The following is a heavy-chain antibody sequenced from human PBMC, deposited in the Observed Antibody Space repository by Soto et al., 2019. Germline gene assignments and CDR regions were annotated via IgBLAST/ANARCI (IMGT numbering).Heavy chain of an antibody. CDR2: IYGDDDK. CDR1: GFSLTTNRVV. D-gene: IGHD4-17*01. V-gene: IGHV2-5*02. J-gene: IGHJ4*02. CDR3: VHRTTVTSDDY. Sequence: SGPTLVNPTQTLTLTCTFSGFSLTTNRVVVGWVRQPPGKAPSWLAFIYGDDDKRYSPSLWSRLTITKDTSKNQVVLTMTNLDPVVTATYYCVHRTTVTSDDYWGRGTLVTISS.